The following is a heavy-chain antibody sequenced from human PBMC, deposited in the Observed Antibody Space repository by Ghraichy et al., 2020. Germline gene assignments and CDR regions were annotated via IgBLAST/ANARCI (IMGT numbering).Heavy chain of an antibody. Sequence: LSLTCTASGFTFKTFGMNWVRQAPGKGLEWISYIGYGGNMISDADSVKGRFTISRDDARNSLYLQMDSLTDEDTAVYYCARSSRDLYCSVSSCYFDYWGQGTLVTVSS. CDR3: ARSSRDLYCSVSSCYFDY. D-gene: IGHD2-15*01. J-gene: IGHJ4*02. CDR1: GFTFKTFG. V-gene: IGHV3-48*02. CDR2: IGYGGNMI.